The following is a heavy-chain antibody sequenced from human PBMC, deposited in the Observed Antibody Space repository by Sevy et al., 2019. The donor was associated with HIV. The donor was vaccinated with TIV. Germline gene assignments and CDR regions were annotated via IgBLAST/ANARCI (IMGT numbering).Heavy chain of an antibody. D-gene: IGHD3-10*01. J-gene: IGHJ6*02. V-gene: IGHV4-31*03. CDR3: ARDRGLLWKRMDV. CDR2: IYYSGST. Sequence: SETLSLTCTVSGGSISSGGYYWSWIRQHPGKGLEWIGYIYYSGSTYYNPSLKSRVTISVDTSKNQFSLKLSSVTAADTAVYYCARDRGLLWKRMDVWGQGTTVTVSS. CDR1: GGSISSGGYY.